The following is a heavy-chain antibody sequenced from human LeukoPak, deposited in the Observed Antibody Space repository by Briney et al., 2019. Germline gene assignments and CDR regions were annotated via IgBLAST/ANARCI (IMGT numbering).Heavy chain of an antibody. CDR2: ISGGSSYI. D-gene: IGHD6-19*01. J-gene: IGHJ4*02. Sequence: GGSLRLSCAASGFTFNNYNMNWVRQAPGKGLEWVSSISGGSSYIYYADSVKGRFTISRDNARNSLHLQMNSLRAEDTAVYYCARSQGTPYTSGSMGYWGQGTLVTVSS. V-gene: IGHV3-21*01. CDR1: GFTFNNYN. CDR3: ARSQGTPYTSGSMGY.